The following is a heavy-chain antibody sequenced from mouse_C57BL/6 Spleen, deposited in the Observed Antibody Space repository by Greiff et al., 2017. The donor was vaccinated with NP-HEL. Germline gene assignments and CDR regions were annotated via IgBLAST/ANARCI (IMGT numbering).Heavy chain of an antibody. V-gene: IGHV1-26*01. CDR2: INPNNGGT. Sequence: VQLQQSGPELVKPGASVKISCKASGYTFTDYYMNWVKQSHGKSLEWIGDINPNNGGTSYNQKFKGKATLTVDKSSSTAYMELRSLTSEDSAVYYCARRYDYPFAYWGQGTLVTVSA. J-gene: IGHJ3*01. CDR3: ARRYDYPFAY. D-gene: IGHD2-4*01. CDR1: GYTFTDYY.